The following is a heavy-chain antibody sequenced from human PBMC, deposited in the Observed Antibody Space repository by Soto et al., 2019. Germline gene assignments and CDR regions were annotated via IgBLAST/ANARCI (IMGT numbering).Heavy chain of an antibody. J-gene: IGHJ4*02. D-gene: IGHD2-8*01. Sequence: QVQLVQSGAEVKKPGASVKVSCKVSGYTLTELSMHWVRQAPGKGLEWMGGFDPEDGETIYAQKFQGRVTMTEDTSTDPAYMELSSLRSEDTAVYYCATGNRLGYCTNGVCYKGGGFDYWGQGTLVTVSS. CDR1: GYTLTELS. V-gene: IGHV1-24*01. CDR2: FDPEDGET. CDR3: ATGNRLGYCTNGVCYKGGGFDY.